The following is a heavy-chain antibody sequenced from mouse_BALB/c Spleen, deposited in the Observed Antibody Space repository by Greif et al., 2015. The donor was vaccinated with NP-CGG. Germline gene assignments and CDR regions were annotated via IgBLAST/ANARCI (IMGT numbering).Heavy chain of an antibody. CDR3: ARHYGSSNWYFDV. D-gene: IGHD1-1*01. Sequence: EVKLVEPGGGLVKPGGSLKLSCAASGFTFSDYYMYWVRQTPEKRLEWVATISDGGSYTYYPDSVKGRFTISRGNAKNNLYLQMSSLKSEDTAMYYCARHYGSSNWYFDVWGAGTTVTVSS. CDR1: GFTFSDYY. V-gene: IGHV5-4*02. CDR2: ISDGGSYT. J-gene: IGHJ1*01.